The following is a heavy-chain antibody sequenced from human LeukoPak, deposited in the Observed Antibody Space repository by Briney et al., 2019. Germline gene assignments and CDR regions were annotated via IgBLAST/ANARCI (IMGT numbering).Heavy chain of an antibody. Sequence: SETLSLTCIVSGGSISSTSYYWGWIRQSPGKELEWIGSVYFSGRTNDNPSLKSRVTMSVDTSENSFSLRLSSVTAADTAVYYCARQGPAYYFDHWGQGTLVTVSS. CDR3: ARQGPAYYFDH. J-gene: IGHJ4*02. V-gene: IGHV4-39*01. CDR2: VYFSGRT. CDR1: GGSISSTSYY.